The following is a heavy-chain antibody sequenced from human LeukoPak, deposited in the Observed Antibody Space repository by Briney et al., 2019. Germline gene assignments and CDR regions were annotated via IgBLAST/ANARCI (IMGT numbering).Heavy chain of an antibody. CDR3: ARKPDAFDL. V-gene: IGHV3-30-3*01. Sequence: GGSLRLSCVASGFTFTSYAMHWVRQPPGKGLEWVTVISYDGSIKYYADSVKGRFTISRDISKSTLYLQMNSLRAEDTAVYYCARKPDAFDLWGQGTMVTVSS. CDR2: ISYDGSIK. J-gene: IGHJ3*01. CDR1: GFTFTSYA.